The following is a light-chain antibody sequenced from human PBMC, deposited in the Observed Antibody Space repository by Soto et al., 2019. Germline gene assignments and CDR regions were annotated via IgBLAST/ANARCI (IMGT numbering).Light chain of an antibody. J-gene: IGKJ5*01. CDR1: QSVNSR. V-gene: IGKV3-20*01. CDR3: QHYGRSPIT. Sequence: EIVLTQSPGTLSLSPGERATLSCRASQSVNSRLAWYQHKPGQAPRLLISGASSRATGIPDKFSGCGSATDFTLTISRLEPEDFALYYCQHYGRSPITFGPGTRLEIK. CDR2: GAS.